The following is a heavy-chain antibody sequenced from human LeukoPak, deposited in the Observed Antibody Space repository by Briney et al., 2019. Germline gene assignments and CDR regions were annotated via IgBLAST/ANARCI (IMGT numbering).Heavy chain of an antibody. Sequence: PGGSLRLSCAASGFTFSSYAMSWVRRAPGKGLEWVSAIVGSGGNMYYADSVKGRFTISRVNFKSTLYLQMNSLRAEDTAVYYCAKGLTWDSTSCSDWGQGTLVTVSS. V-gene: IGHV3-23*01. CDR3: AKGLTWDSTSCSD. CDR1: GFTFSSYA. J-gene: IGHJ4*02. D-gene: IGHD2-2*01. CDR2: IVGSGGNM.